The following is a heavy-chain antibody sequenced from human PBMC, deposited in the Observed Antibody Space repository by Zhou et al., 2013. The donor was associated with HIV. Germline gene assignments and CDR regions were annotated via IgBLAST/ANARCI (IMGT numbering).Heavy chain of an antibody. D-gene: IGHD3-22*01. V-gene: IGHV4-34*02. CDR2: SNHSGRT. J-gene: IGHJ4*02. CDR3: ARPRSSGYYPY. CDR1: GGSFSGYY. Sequence: QVQLQQWGAGMLKPSETLSLTCAVYGGSFSGYYWSWIRQPPGKGWSGLGKSNHSGRTNYNPSLKSRVTISVDTSKNQCSLKLNSVTAADTAVYYCARPRSSGYYPYWGQGTLVTVSS.